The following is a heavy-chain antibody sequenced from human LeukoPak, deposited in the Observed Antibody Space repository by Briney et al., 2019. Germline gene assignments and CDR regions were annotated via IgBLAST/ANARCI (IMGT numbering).Heavy chain of an antibody. CDR2: IVVGSGNT. CDR1: GFTFTSSA. V-gene: IGHV1-58*02. D-gene: IGHD1-26*01. J-gene: IGHJ4*02. Sequence: SVKVSCKASGFTFTSSAMQWVRQARGQRLEWIGWIVVGSGNTNYAQKFKERVTITRDMSTSRAYMELSSLRSEDTAVYYCAAVQVGANYYFDYWGQGTLVTVSS. CDR3: AAVQVGANYYFDY.